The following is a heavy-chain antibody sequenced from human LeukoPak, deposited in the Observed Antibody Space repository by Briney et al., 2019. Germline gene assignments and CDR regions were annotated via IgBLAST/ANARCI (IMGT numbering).Heavy chain of an antibody. CDR1: GGSISSYY. D-gene: IGHD3-10*01. Sequence: SETLSLTCTVSGGSISSYYWSWIRQPPGKGLEWNGYIYYSVSTNYNPSLKSRVTISVDTSKNQFSLKLSSVTAADTAVYYCARDRRGYGSGSYYRIGGQFDPWGQGTLVTVSS. J-gene: IGHJ5*02. CDR3: ARDRRGYGSGSYYRIGGQFDP. V-gene: IGHV4-59*01. CDR2: IYYSVST.